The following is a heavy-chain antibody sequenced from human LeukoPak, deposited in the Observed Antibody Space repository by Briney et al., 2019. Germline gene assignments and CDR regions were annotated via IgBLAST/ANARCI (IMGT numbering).Heavy chain of an antibody. V-gene: IGHV4-38-2*02. CDR2: IYHSGST. CDR3: ARDLYGDYQIGY. J-gene: IGHJ4*02. Sequence: PSETLSLTCTVSGYSISSGYYWGWIRQPPGKGLEWIGSIYHSGSTYYNPSLKSRVTISIDKSKNQFSLKLSSVTAADTAVYYCARDLYGDYQIGYWGQGTLVTVSS. CDR1: GYSISSGYY. D-gene: IGHD4-17*01.